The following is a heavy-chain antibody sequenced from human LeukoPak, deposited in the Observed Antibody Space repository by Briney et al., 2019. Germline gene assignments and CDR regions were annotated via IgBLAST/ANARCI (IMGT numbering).Heavy chain of an antibody. CDR2: ISGSGGST. D-gene: IGHD1-1*01. Sequence: GGSLRLSCAASGFTFSSYAMSWVRQAPGKGLEWVSAISGSGGSTYYADPVKGRFTISRDNSKNTLYLQMNSLRVEDTAVYYCARDATWNDGRGLDDWGQGTLVTVSS. CDR3: ARDATWNDGRGLDD. V-gene: IGHV3-23*01. CDR1: GFTFSSYA. J-gene: IGHJ4*02.